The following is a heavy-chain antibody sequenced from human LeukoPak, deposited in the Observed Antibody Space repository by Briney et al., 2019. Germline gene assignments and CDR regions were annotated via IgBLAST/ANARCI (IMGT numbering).Heavy chain of an antibody. CDR1: GGSISSYC. J-gene: IGHJ2*01. D-gene: IGHD3-22*01. CDR3: ARAPHSYDSGTYSVQQYSDL. CDR2: MYNSGTT. Sequence: SETLSLTCTVSGGSISSYCWSWIRQPPGKGLEWIGYMYNSGTTNYNPSLKSRVTISVDTSNNHFSLRLSSVTAADTAVYYCARAPHSYDSGTYSVQQYSDLWGRGTLVTVSS. V-gene: IGHV4-59*01.